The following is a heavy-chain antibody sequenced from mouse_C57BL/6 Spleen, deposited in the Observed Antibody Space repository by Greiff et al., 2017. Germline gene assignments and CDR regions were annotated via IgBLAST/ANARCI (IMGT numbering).Heavy chain of an antibody. V-gene: IGHV5-12*01. CDR3: ARQRSDWYFEV. Sequence: EVHLVESGGGLVQPGGSLKLSCAASGFTFSDYYMYWVRQTPEKRLEWVAYISNGGGSTYYPDTVKGRFTISRDNAKNTLYLQMSRLKSEDTAMYYCARQRSDWYFEVWGTGTTVTVSS. CDR1: GFTFSDYY. CDR2: ISNGGGST. J-gene: IGHJ1*03.